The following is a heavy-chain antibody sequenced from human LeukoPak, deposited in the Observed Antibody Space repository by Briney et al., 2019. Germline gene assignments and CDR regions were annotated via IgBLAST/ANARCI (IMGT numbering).Heavy chain of an antibody. CDR3: AREGAAGDGYNYYAFDI. J-gene: IGHJ3*02. D-gene: IGHD5-24*01. CDR2: INHSGST. Sequence: SETLSLTCAVYGGSFSGYYWSWIRQPPGKGLEWIGEINHSGSTNYNPSLKSRVTISVDTSKNQFSLKLSSVTAADTAVYYCAREGAAGDGYNYYAFDIWGQGTMVTVSS. V-gene: IGHV4-34*01. CDR1: GGSFSGYY.